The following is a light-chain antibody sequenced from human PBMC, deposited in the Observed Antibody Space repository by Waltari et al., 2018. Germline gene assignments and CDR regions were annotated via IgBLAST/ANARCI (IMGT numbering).Light chain of an antibody. V-gene: IGKV4-1*01. CDR1: QSLLYRANNKNY. J-gene: IGKJ3*01. CDR3: QQYFDTPS. CDR2: WAS. Sequence: DIVMTQSPDSLAVSLGERATIKCKSGQSLLYRANNKNYLAWYQQKPGQPPKRLIYWASTRDAGVPDRFSGSGSGTDFTLTLSSLQAADVAVYYCQQYFDTPSFGPGTKVEIK.